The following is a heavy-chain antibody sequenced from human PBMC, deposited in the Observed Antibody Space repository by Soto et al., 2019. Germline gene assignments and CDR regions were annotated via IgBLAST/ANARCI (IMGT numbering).Heavy chain of an antibody. D-gene: IGHD6-13*01. Sequence: GGSLRLSCAASGFTFSSYGMHWVRQAPGKGLEWVAVIWYDGSNKYYADSVKGRFTISRDNSKNTLYLQMNSLRAEDTAVYYCARDGSSWDYYYYMDVWGKGTTVTVSS. CDR1: GFTFSSYG. J-gene: IGHJ6*03. CDR3: ARDGSSWDYYYYMDV. CDR2: IWYDGSNK. V-gene: IGHV3-33*01.